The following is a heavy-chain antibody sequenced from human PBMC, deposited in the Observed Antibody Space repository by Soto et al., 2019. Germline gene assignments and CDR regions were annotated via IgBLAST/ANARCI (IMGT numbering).Heavy chain of an antibody. J-gene: IGHJ3*02. Sequence: EVQLVQSGAEVKKPGESLKISCKGSGYSFTSYWIGWVRQMPRKGLEWMGIIYPGDSDTRYSPSFQGQVTISADKSISTAYLQWSSLKASDTAMYYCARHLMDVVVVAATQFVYAFDIWGQGTMVTVSS. CDR1: GYSFTSYW. D-gene: IGHD2-15*01. CDR3: ARHLMDVVVVAATQFVYAFDI. CDR2: IYPGDSDT. V-gene: IGHV5-51*01.